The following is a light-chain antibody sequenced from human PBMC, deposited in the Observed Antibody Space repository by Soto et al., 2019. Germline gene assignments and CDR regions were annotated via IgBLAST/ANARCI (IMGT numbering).Light chain of an antibody. Sequence: QSVSTQPPSVSAAPGQKVTISCSGSSSNIGNNDVSWYQQVPGTAPKLLIYDNNKRPSGIPDRFSGSKSGTSATLDITGLQTWDEADYYCGTWDSSLRGVFGGGTKLTVL. V-gene: IGLV1-51*01. CDR1: SSNIGNND. CDR3: GTWDSSLRGV. CDR2: DNN. J-gene: IGLJ2*01.